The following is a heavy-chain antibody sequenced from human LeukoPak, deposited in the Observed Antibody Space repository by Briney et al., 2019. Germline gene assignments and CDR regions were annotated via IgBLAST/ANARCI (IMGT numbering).Heavy chain of an antibody. CDR2: IYWDDDK. V-gene: IGHV2-5*02. D-gene: IGHD3-10*01. CDR1: GFSLSTSGVG. CDR3: ARQGHYGSADYYFDY. J-gene: IGHJ4*02. Sequence: SGPTLVKPTQTLTLTCTFSGFSLSTSGVGVGWIRQPPGKALEWLALIYWDDDKRYSPSLKSRLTITKDTSKNQVVLTMTNMDPVDTATYYCARQGHYGSADYYFDYWGQGTLVTVSS.